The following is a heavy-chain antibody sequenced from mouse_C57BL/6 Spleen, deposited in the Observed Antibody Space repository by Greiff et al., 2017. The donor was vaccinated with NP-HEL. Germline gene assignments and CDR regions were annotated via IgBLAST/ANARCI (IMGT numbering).Heavy chain of an antibody. V-gene: IGHV5-9*01. Sequence: EVMLVESGGGLVKPGGSLKLSCAASGFTFSSYTMSWVRQTPEKRLEWVATISGGGGNTYYPDSVKGRFTISRDNAKNTLYLQMSSLRSEDTALYYCARHPGNWAYFDYWGQGTTLTVSS. J-gene: IGHJ2*01. CDR2: ISGGGGNT. CDR3: ARHPGNWAYFDY. CDR1: GFTFSSYT. D-gene: IGHD4-1*01.